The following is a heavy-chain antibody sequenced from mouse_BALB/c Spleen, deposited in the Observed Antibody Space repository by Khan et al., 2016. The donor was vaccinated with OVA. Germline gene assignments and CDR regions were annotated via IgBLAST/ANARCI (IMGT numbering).Heavy chain of an antibody. V-gene: IGHV1-34*01. CDR2: IDTFNGGN. D-gene: IGHD3-3*01. Sequence: VQLQQSGPELMKPGASVKISCKASGYSFTTYYMHWVKQSHGKSLEWIGYIDTFNGGNDYNQKFKGKATLTVDKSSSTAYMHLSSLTSEDSAVYYCARGTFDYWGQGTLVTVSA. CDR3: ARGTFDY. J-gene: IGHJ3*01. CDR1: GYSFTTYY.